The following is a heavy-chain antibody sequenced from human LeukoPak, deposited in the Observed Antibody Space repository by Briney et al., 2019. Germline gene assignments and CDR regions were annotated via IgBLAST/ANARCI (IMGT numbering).Heavy chain of an antibody. Sequence: GGSLRLSCAASGFTFSSYAMSWVRQAPGKGLEWVSAISGSGGSTYYADSVKGRFTISRDNSKNTLYLQMNSLRAEDTAVYYCAKDIGVVVVTDDAFDIWGQGTMVTVSS. CDR1: GFTFSSYA. V-gene: IGHV3-23*01. CDR3: AKDIGVVVVTDDAFDI. D-gene: IGHD3-22*01. J-gene: IGHJ3*02. CDR2: ISGSGGST.